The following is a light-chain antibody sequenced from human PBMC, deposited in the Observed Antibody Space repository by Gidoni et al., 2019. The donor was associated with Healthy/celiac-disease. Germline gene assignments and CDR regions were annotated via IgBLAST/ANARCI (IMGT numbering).Light chain of an antibody. Sequence: DIQMTQSPSTLSASVGDRVTITCRASQSISSWLAWYQQKPGKAPKLLIYKASSLESGVPTRFSGSGSGTEFTLTISSLQPDDFATYYCQQYNSYPYTFGQGTKLEIK. CDR1: QSISSW. V-gene: IGKV1-5*03. J-gene: IGKJ2*01. CDR2: KAS. CDR3: QQYNSYPYT.